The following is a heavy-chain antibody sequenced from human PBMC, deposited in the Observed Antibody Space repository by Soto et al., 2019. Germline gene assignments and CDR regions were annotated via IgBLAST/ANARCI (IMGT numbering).Heavy chain of an antibody. D-gene: IGHD2-2*01. CDR3: AKDKLLVRAETHRDAFDS. Sequence: EVQLLESGGGLVQPGGSLRLSCAASGFTFSSYAMSWVRQAPGKGLEWVSAISGSGGSTYYADSVKGRFTISRDNTKNTLYMQINSLRAEDRAVYYCAKDKLLVRAETHRDAFDSRGQGTVVTVSS. J-gene: IGHJ3*02. V-gene: IGHV3-23*01. CDR1: GFTFSSYA. CDR2: ISGSGGST.